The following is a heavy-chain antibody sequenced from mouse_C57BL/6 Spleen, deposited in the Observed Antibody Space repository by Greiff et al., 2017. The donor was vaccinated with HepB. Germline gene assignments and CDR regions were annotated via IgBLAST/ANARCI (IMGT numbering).Heavy chain of an antibody. CDR2: IDPSDSYT. D-gene: IGHD1-1*01. Sequence: VQLQQPGAELVMPGASVKLSCKASGYTFTSYWMHWVKQRPGQGLEWIGEIDPSDSYTNYNQKFKGKSTLTVDKSSSTAYMQLSSLTSEDSAVYYWARKDYGSSYERDWYFDVWGTGTTVTVSS. V-gene: IGHV1-69*01. J-gene: IGHJ1*03. CDR3: ARKDYGSSYERDWYFDV. CDR1: GYTFTSYW.